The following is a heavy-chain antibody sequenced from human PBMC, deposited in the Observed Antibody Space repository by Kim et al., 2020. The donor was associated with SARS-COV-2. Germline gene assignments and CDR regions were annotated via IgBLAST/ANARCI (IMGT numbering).Heavy chain of an antibody. Sequence: QKFRRRVTMTRDTSTSTVYMELSSLRSEDTAVYYCARSRCSGGSCYSFDYWGQGTLVTVSS. J-gene: IGHJ4*02. CDR3: ARSRCSGGSCYSFDY. V-gene: IGHV1-46*01. D-gene: IGHD2-15*01.